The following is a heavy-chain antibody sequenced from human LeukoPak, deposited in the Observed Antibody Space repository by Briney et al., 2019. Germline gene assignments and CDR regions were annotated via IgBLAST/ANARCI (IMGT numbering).Heavy chain of an antibody. CDR1: GGSISSYY. CDR2: IYYSGST. D-gene: IGHD3-3*01. J-gene: IGHJ6*03. CDR3: ARYRFLEYTNNHYYYMDV. V-gene: IGHV4-59*01. Sequence: PSETLSLTCTVSGGSISSYYWSWIRQPPGKGLEWIGYIYYSGSTNYNPSLKSRVTISVDTSKNQFSLKLSSVTAADTAVYYCARYRFLEYTNNHYYYMDVWGKGTTVTVSS.